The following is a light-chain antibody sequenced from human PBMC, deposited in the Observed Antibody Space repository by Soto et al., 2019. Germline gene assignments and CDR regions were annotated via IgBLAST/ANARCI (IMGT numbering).Light chain of an antibody. CDR3: EAWDDSRYGAV. J-gene: IGLJ2*01. Sequence: QSVLTQPPSASGTPGQGVTISCSGRSSNIGTNTVNWYKQLPGTAPKLLIYSNDLRPSGVPDRFSGSKSGTSASLAISGLQSEDEADYYCEAWDDSRYGAVFGGGTKLTVL. V-gene: IGLV1-44*01. CDR2: SND. CDR1: SSNIGTNT.